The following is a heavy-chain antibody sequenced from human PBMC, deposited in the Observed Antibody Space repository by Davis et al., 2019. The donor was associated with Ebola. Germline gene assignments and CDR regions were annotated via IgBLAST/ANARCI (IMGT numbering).Heavy chain of an antibody. CDR3: AREGYDFWSGYNTYYFDY. J-gene: IGHJ4*02. Sequence: PGGSLRLSCTVSGYSISSGYYWGWIRQPPGKGLEWIGSIYHSGSTYYNPSLKSRVTISVDTSKNQFSLKLSSVTAADTAVYYCAREGYDFWSGYNTYYFDYWGQGTLVTVSS. V-gene: IGHV4-38-2*02. CDR2: IYHSGST. CDR1: GYSISSGYY. D-gene: IGHD3-3*01.